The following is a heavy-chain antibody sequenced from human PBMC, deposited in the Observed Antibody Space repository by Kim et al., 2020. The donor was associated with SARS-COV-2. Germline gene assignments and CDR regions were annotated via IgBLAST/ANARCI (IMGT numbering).Heavy chain of an antibody. J-gene: IGHJ3*02. V-gene: IGHV3-11*01. CDR3: ARRDFWSGYFGSVAFDI. D-gene: IGHD3-3*01. Sequence: VKGRFTISRDNAKNSLYLRMNSLRAEDTAVYYCARRDFWSGYFGSVAFDIWGQGTMVTVSS.